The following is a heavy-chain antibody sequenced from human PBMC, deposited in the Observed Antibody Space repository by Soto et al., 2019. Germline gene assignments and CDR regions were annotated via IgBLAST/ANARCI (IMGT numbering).Heavy chain of an antibody. Sequence: PGGSLRLSCAASGFTFSNTWMNWVRQAPGKGLEWVGRIKSRSDGGTTDYAAPAQGRFTISRDDSKYTLYLQINSLKTEDTAVYYCTTDRQHYDFWSGNVGFDYWGQGVLVTVYS. CDR3: TTDRQHYDFWSGNVGFDY. D-gene: IGHD3-3*01. CDR2: IKSRSDGGTT. V-gene: IGHV3-15*07. CDR1: GFTFSNTW. J-gene: IGHJ4*02.